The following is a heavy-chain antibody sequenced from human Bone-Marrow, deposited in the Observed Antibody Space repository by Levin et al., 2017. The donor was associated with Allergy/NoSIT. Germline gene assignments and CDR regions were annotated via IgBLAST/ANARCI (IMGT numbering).Heavy chain of an antibody. CDR1: GYTFTSYG. V-gene: IGHV1-18*01. CDR2: ISAYNGNT. CDR3: ARDKGITMVPAVGMDG. D-gene: IGHD3-10*01. J-gene: IGHJ6*02. Sequence: ASVKVSCKASGYTFTSYGISWVRQAPGQGLEWMGWISAYNGNTNYAQKLQGRVTMTTDTSTSTAYMELRSLRSDDTAVYYCARDKGITMVPAVGMDGWGQGTTVTVSS.